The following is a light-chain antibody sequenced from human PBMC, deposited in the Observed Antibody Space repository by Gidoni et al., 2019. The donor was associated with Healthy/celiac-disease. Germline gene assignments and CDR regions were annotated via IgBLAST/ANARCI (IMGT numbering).Light chain of an antibody. V-gene: IGLV3-27*01. J-gene: IGLJ2*01. Sequence: SYELTQPSSVSVSPGQTARITCSGDILAKKYARWFQQKPGQAPVLVIYKDSERPLEIPERVSGSSSGTTVTLTISGAQVEDEADYYCYSAADNAGVFGGGTRLTVL. CDR2: KDS. CDR3: YSAADNAGV. CDR1: ILAKKY.